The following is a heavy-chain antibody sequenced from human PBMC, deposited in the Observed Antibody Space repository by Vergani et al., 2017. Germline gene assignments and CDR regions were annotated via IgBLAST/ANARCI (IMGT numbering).Heavy chain of an antibody. Sequence: QVQLVQSGAEVKKPGSSVKVSCKASGGTFSSYAISWVRQAPGQGLEWMGWISAYNGNTNYAQKLQGRVTMTTDTSTSTAYMELRSLRSDDTAVYYCARGPSCCGYYPEDFQHWGQGTLVTVSS. D-gene: IGHD3-3*01. J-gene: IGHJ1*01. CDR1: GGTFSSYA. V-gene: IGHV1-18*01. CDR3: ARGPSCCGYYPEDFQH. CDR2: ISAYNGNT.